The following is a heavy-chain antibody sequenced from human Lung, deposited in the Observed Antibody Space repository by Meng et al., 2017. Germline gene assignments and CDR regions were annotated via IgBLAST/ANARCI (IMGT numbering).Heavy chain of an antibody. V-gene: IGHV3-21*01. CDR3: AREGGIVVVPAALPDAFDI. J-gene: IGHJ3*02. CDR2: ISSSSTYI. CDR1: GFTFSAYT. D-gene: IGHD2-2*01. Sequence: GESLKISCAASGFTFSAYTMNWVRQTPGKGLEWVSSISSSSTYIYYADSVKGRFTISRDNAKNSLYLQMNSLRAEDTAVYYCAREGGIVVVPAALPDAFDIWGQGAMVTVSS.